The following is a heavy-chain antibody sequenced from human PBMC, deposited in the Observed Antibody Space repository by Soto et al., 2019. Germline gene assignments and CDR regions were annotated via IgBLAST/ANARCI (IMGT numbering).Heavy chain of an antibody. CDR2: INPSGGST. Sequence: ASVKVSCKASGYTFTSYYMHWVRQAPGQGLEWMGIINPSGGSTSYAQKFQGRVTMTGDTSTSTVYMELSSLRSEDTAVYYCARDKRSVYMAAADTNYYYGMDVWGQGTTVTVSS. CDR1: GYTFTSYY. J-gene: IGHJ6*02. V-gene: IGHV1-46*01. D-gene: IGHD6-13*01. CDR3: ARDKRSVYMAAADTNYYYGMDV.